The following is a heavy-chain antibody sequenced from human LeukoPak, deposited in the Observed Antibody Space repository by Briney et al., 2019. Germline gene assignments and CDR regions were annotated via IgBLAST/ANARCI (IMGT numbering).Heavy chain of an antibody. D-gene: IGHD6-19*01. CDR3: AKTTVGYSSGRYPGWPADC. V-gene: IGHV3-23*01. J-gene: IGHJ4*02. CDR2: ICGSGGCT. Sequence: GGSLRLSCEASGFTFNTYAIYWVRPAPGKGLEWVSGICGSGGCTYYADPVKGRFTISRDNSKNTVYLQMNSLTADDTAVYYCAKTTVGYSSGRYPGWPADCWGQGTLVTVSS. CDR1: GFTFNTYA.